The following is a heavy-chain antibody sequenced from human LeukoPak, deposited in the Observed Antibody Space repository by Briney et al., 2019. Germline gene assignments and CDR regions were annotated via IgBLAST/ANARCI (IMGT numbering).Heavy chain of an antibody. CDR3: ARQPPGPIAVAGRENYFDY. J-gene: IGHJ4*02. CDR2: IYYSGST. V-gene: IGHV4-59*01. CDR1: GGSISSYY. Sequence: SETLSLTCTVSGGSISSYYWSWIRQPPGKGLEWIGYIYYSGSTNYNPPLKSRVTISVDTSKNQFSLKLSSVTAADTAVYYCARQPPGPIAVAGRENYFDYWGQGTLVTVSS. D-gene: IGHD6-19*01.